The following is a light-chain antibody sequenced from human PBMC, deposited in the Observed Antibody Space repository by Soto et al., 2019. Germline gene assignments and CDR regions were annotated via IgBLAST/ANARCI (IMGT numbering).Light chain of an antibody. V-gene: IGKV1-17*03. Sequence: DIQVPQSPSATSASVGYRATITCRASQDISHYLAWFQQKPGKVPKRLIFAVSNLESGVPSRFRGSGSGTEFTLTITSLQHEDFATYYCLQHNSYPWTFGQGTKVDIK. CDR2: AVS. CDR1: QDISHY. CDR3: LQHNSYPWT. J-gene: IGKJ1*01.